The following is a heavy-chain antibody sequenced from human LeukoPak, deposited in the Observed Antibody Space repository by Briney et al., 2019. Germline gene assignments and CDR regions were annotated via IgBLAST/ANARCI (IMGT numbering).Heavy chain of an antibody. Sequence: AGGSLRLSCAASGFSFSSYSMHWVRQAPGKRLEWVSSISMTTASIFYADSVKGRFTISRDNAKSELYLQMNSLRVEDTAVYYCARESRDYYDSSGLYLTLLDYWGQGTLATVSS. J-gene: IGHJ4*02. CDR2: ISMTTASI. CDR1: GFSFSSYS. V-gene: IGHV3-21*01. CDR3: ARESRDYYDSSGLYLTLLDY. D-gene: IGHD3-22*01.